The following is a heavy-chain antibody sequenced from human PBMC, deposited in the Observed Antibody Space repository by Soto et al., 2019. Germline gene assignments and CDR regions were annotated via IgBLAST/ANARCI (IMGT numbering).Heavy chain of an antibody. CDR3: ARVPDY. Sequence: PSVTISLTCSVAGGNIIDGGCSWSWIRQPPGKGLEWIGYMYHSGSTYYNPSLKSRVTISIDRSKNQFSLKLSSVTAADTAVYYCARVPDYWGQGILVTVSS. D-gene: IGHD2-2*01. CDR2: MYHSGST. CDR1: GGNIIDGGCS. J-gene: IGHJ4*02. V-gene: IGHV4-30-2*01.